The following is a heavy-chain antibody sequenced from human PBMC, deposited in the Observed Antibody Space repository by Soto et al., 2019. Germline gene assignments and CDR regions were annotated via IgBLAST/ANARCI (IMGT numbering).Heavy chain of an antibody. J-gene: IGHJ4*02. CDR2: IIPIFGTA. D-gene: IGHD1-1*01. CDR3: ARGGYNWKDFDY. V-gene: IGHV1-69*01. CDR1: GGTFSSYA. Sequence: QVQLVQSGAEVKKPGSSVKVSCKASGGTFSSYAISWVRQAPGQGLEWMGGIIPIFGTANYAQKFQGRVTITADESSSTAYMEMSSVRSEDTAVYYCARGGYNWKDFDYWGQGTLVTVSS.